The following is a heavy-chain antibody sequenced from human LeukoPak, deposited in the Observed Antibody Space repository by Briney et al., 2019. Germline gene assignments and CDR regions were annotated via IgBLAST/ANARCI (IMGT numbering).Heavy chain of an antibody. CDR2: ISYDGSNK. V-gene: IGHV3-30-3*01. J-gene: IGHJ4*02. CDR3: ARDSSYYV. D-gene: IGHD3-10*02. CDR1: GFTFSSYA. Sequence: GRSLRLSCAASGFTFSSYAMHWVRQAPGKGLEWVAVISYDGSNKYYADSVKGRFTISRDNSKNTLYLRMNSLRAEDTAVYYCARDSSYYVWGQGTLVTVSS.